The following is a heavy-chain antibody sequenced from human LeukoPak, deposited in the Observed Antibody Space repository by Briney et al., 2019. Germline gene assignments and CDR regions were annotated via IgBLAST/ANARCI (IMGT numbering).Heavy chain of an antibody. CDR2: ISSSSTI. CDR3: ARQVAF. CDR1: GFTFSSYS. Sequence: GGSLRLPCAASGFTFSSYSMNWVRQAPGKGLEWVSYISSSSTIYYADSVKGRFTISRDNAKNSLYLQMNSLRAEDTAVYYCARQVAFWGQGTLVTVSS. J-gene: IGHJ4*02. D-gene: IGHD5-12*01. V-gene: IGHV3-48*04.